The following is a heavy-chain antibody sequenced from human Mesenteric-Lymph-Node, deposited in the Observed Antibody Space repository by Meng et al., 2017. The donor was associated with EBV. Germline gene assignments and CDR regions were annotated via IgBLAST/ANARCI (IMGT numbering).Heavy chain of an antibody. V-gene: IGHV4-34*01. CDR2: INHSGST. CDR1: GGSFSGYY. J-gene: IGHJ4*02. D-gene: IGHD3-3*01. CDR3: ARGYAGYYGKLFDY. Sequence: QVQLQQWGARWLKPPETRFAHCAGYGGSFSGYYWTWIRQPPGRGLEWIGEINHSGSTNHNPSLKSRVTISADTSKDQFSLKLSSVTAADTAVYYCARGYAGYYGKLFDYWGQGTLVTVSS.